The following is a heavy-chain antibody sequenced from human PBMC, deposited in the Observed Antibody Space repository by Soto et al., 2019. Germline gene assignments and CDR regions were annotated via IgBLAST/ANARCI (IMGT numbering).Heavy chain of an antibody. J-gene: IGHJ5*02. Sequence: PSETLSLTCTVSGGSISSGGYYWSWIRQHPGKGLEWIGYIYYSGSTYYNPSLKSRVTISVDTSKNQFSLKLSSVTAADTAVYYCARGSNGLRKFDPWGQGTLVTVSS. CDR3: ARGSNGLRKFDP. V-gene: IGHV4-31*03. D-gene: IGHD2-15*01. CDR1: GGSISSGGYY. CDR2: IYYSGST.